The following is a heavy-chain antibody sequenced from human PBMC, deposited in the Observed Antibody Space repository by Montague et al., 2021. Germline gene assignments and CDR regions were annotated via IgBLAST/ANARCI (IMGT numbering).Heavy chain of an antibody. CDR3: ASDRGPFDY. CDR2: VRHIGST. CDR1: GGPLSEYY. D-gene: IGHD3-10*01. J-gene: IGHJ4*02. Sequence: SETLSLTCGVYGGPLSEYYWTWIRQSPEKGLEWIGEVRHIGSTNYNPSLKSQVTMSVDKSKNQFSLKLRSVTAADTAVYDCASDRGPFDYWGQGTVVTVSS. V-gene: IGHV4-34*01.